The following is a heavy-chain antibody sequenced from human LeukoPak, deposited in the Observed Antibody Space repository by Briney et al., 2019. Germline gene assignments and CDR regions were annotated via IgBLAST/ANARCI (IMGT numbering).Heavy chain of an antibody. CDR2: ISSSSSYI. CDR1: GFTFSSYS. J-gene: IGHJ4*02. Sequence: GGSLRLSCAASGFTFSSYSMNWVRQAPGKGLEWVSSISSSSSYIYYADSVKGRFTISRDNAKNSLYLQMNSLRAEDTAVYYCARTIAAGGTLDFDYWGQGTLVTVSS. CDR3: ARTIAAGGTLDFDY. D-gene: IGHD6-13*01. V-gene: IGHV3-21*01.